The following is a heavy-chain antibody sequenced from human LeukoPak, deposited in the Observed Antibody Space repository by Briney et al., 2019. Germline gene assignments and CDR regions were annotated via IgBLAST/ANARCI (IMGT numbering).Heavy chain of an antibody. CDR1: GFTFSYYA. V-gene: IGHV3-30*09. CDR2: ISYDGSNK. CDR3: ARDYFGSRSYSSPFDC. J-gene: IGHJ4*02. Sequence: GGSLRLSCAASGFTFSYYAMHWVRQAPGKGPEWVAVISYDGSNKYHAEPVKGRFAISRDNSKNTLYLQMNSLRAEDTAVYYCARDYFGSRSYSSPFDCWGQGTLVTVSS. D-gene: IGHD3-10*01.